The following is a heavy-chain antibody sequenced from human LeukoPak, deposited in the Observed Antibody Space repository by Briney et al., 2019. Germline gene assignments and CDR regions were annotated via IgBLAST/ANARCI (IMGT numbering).Heavy chain of an antibody. CDR3: VIKRNTAYDISEGFDY. D-gene: IGHD3-9*01. V-gene: IGHV3-9*01. CDR1: GFTFSSYA. J-gene: IGHJ4*02. Sequence: PGGSLRLSCAASGFTFSSYAMHWVRQAPGKGLEWVSGISWNSGSIGYADSVKGRFTISRDNAKNSPYLQMNSLRAEDTALYYCVIKRNTAYDISEGFDYWGQGTLVTVSS. CDR2: ISWNSGSI.